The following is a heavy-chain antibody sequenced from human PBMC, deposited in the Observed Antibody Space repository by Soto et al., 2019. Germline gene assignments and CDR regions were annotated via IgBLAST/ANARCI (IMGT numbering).Heavy chain of an antibody. J-gene: IGHJ4*02. V-gene: IGHV3-23*01. D-gene: IGHD6-19*01. Sequence: EVQLLESGGGLVQPGRSLRLSCAASGFTFSSYAMNWVRQAPGKGLEWVSAMSGTGGSTYYADSVKGRFTISRDNSKNTLYLQMHSLRVDDTAVFYCAKAGFSSGCSPSYFDYWGQGTRVTVSS. CDR2: MSGTGGST. CDR3: AKAGFSSGCSPSYFDY. CDR1: GFTFSSYA.